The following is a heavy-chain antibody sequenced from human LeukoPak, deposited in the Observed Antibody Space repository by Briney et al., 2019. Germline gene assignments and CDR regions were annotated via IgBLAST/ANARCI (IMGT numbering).Heavy chain of an antibody. CDR3: AKDYQYYDFWSGYWGLGTGSDY. V-gene: IGHV3-30*18. Sequence: GGSLRLSCAASGFTFSSYGMHWVRQAPGKGLEWVAVISYDGSNKYYADSVKGRFTISRDNSKNTLYLQMNSLRAEDTAVYYCAKDYQYYDFWSGYWGLGTGSDYWGQGTLVTVSS. CDR1: GFTFSSYG. D-gene: IGHD3-3*01. CDR2: ISYDGSNK. J-gene: IGHJ4*02.